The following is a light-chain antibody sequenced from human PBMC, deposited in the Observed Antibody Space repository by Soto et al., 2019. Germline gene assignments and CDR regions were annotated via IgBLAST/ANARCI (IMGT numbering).Light chain of an antibody. CDR1: QSVSSTS. CDR2: AAS. CDR3: QQYGTSTIT. V-gene: IGKV3D-20*01. Sequence: ETVLTQSPATLSLSPGESATLSCGASQSVSSTSLLWYQQKPGLAPRLLIYAASSRATGIPDRFSGSGSGTDFTLTISRLQHEDFAVYYCQQYGTSTITFGQGTRLEIK. J-gene: IGKJ5*01.